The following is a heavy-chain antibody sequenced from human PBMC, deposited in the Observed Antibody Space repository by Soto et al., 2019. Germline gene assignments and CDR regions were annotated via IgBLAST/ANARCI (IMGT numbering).Heavy chain of an antibody. CDR1: GYNLTELS. CDR2: FDPEDGET. CDR3: ATGGAFIAKGDAFDI. V-gene: IGHV1-24*01. Sequence: ASVKVSCKVSGYNLTELSLHWVRQAPGKGLEWMGGFDPEDGETIYAQKFQGRVTMTEDTSTDTAYMELSSLRSEDTAVYYCATGGAFIAKGDAFDIWGQGTMVTVSS. J-gene: IGHJ3*02. D-gene: IGHD2-15*01.